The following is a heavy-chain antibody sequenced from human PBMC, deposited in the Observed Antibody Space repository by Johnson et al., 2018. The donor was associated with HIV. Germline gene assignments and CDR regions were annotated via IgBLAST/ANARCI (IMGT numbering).Heavy chain of an antibody. CDR3: ARGNYDFWSGRHRGAFDI. CDR1: GFTVSSNY. J-gene: IGHJ3*02. Sequence: VQLVESGGGLVKPGGSLRLSCAASGFTVSSNYMSWVRQAPRKGLAWVSVIYSGGSTYYADSVKGRFTIPRDNSKNTLYLQMNSLRAEDTAVYYCARGNYDFWSGRHRGAFDIWGQGTMVTVSS. D-gene: IGHD3-3*01. CDR2: IYSGGST. V-gene: IGHV3-66*01.